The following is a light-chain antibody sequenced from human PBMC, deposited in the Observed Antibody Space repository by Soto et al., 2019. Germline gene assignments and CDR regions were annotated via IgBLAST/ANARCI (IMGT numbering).Light chain of an antibody. J-gene: IGKJ1*01. CDR1: QSVSSSY. CDR3: QQYGSSPPWT. CDR2: GAS. V-gene: IGKV3-20*01. Sequence: ESVLTQSPGTLSLSSGERATLSCRASQSVSSSYLAWYQQKPGQAPRLLIYGASSRATGIPDRFSGSGSGTDFTLTISRLEPEDFAVYYCQQYGSSPPWTFGQGTKVDIK.